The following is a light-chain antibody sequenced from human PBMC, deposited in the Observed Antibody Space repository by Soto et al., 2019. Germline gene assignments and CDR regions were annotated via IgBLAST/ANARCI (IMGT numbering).Light chain of an antibody. CDR1: SSDVDGYNY. V-gene: IGLV2-14*01. CDR2: DVN. J-gene: IGLJ2*01. Sequence: QSALTQPASVSGSPGQLITISCTGTSSDVDGYNYVSWYPYHPGKAPKLMIYDVNNRPSGVSNRFSGSKSGNTASLTISGLQAEDEADYYCSSFTRSRNTVIFGGGTKLTVL. CDR3: SSFTRSRNTVI.